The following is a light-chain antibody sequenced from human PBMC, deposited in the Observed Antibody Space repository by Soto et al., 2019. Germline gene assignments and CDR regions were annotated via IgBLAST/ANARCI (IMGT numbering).Light chain of an antibody. CDR2: GAS. Sequence: EIVMTQSPVTLSVSPWERATLSCRAGQSVSSNLAWYQQKPGQAPRLLIYGASTRATGIPARLSGSGSGTEFTLTISRLEPEDFAVYYCQQYGSSLITFGQGTRLEIK. CDR1: QSVSSN. J-gene: IGKJ5*01. CDR3: QQYGSSLIT. V-gene: IGKV3-15*01.